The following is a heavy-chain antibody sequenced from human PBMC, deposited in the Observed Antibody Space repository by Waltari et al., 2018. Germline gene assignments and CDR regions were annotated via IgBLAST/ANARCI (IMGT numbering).Heavy chain of an antibody. J-gene: IGHJ4*02. D-gene: IGHD1-26*01. CDR1: GFPLSAYG. V-gene: IGHV3-23*03. CDR3: ARGRDPGVVGGLSF. CDR2: IYSGGST. Sequence: EVQLLESGGNLIQPGGSLRLSCAASGFPLSAYGMHWVRQAPGKGLEWVSGIYSGGSTKYADSVQGRFIISRENSRNMVYLQMSSLTTEDTAVYYCARGRDPGVVGGLSFWGLGTLVTVSS.